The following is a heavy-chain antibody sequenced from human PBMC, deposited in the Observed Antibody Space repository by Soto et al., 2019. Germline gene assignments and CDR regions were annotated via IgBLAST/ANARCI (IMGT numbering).Heavy chain of an antibody. J-gene: IGHJ6*01. CDR1: GYAFTSYD. Sequence: GSVEVYFKASGYAFTSYDINLVRQATGQGLEWMGWMNPNSGNTGYAQKFQGRVTMTRNTSISTAYMELSSLRSEDTAVYYCAREFVYDMGYGMDVWGQGTPVTVSS. CDR3: AREFVYDMGYGMDV. CDR2: MNPNSGNT. D-gene: IGHD2-8*01. V-gene: IGHV1-8*01.